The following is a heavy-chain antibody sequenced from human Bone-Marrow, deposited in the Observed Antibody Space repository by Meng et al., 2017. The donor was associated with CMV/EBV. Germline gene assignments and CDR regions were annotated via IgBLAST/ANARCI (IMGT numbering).Heavy chain of an antibody. CDR3: ARDLGDGDIVVVPAAGTGYYYYGMDV. Sequence: GESLKISCAASGFTFSSYGMHWVRQAPGKGLEWVAFIRYDGSNKYYADSVKGRFTISRDNSKNTLYLQMNSLRAEDTAVYYCARDLGDGDIVVVPAAGTGYYYYGMDVWGQGPTVTVSS. D-gene: IGHD2-2*01. CDR2: IRYDGSNK. V-gene: IGHV3-30*02. CDR1: GFTFSSYG. J-gene: IGHJ6*01.